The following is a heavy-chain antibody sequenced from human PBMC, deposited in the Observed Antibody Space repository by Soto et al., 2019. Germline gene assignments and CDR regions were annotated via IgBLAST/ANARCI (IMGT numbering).Heavy chain of an antibody. J-gene: IGHJ4*02. CDR3: AREMHLGSGWGDIDY. Sequence: PGGSQRVSCAVSGFTISAKWRSWVRQARGKGLEWLSNVNEDGIMKFYVASVMGLFIISKDNATNSLSLQLGSLKEEDTTVWCYAREMHLGSGWGDIDYRGQGPTVTVSS. CDR2: VNEDGIMK. V-gene: IGHV3-7*03. D-gene: IGHD6-19*01. CDR1: GFTISAKW.